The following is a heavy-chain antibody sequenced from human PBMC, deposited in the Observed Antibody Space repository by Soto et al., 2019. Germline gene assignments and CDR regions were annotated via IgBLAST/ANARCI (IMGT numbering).Heavy chain of an antibody. CDR3: AKDDWVDTAMVDY. V-gene: IGHV3-30*18. J-gene: IGHJ4*02. CDR1: GFTFSSYG. D-gene: IGHD5-18*01. Sequence: QVQLVESGGGVVQPGRSLRLSCAASGFTFSSYGMHWVRQAPGQGLEWVAVISYDGSNKYYADSVKGRITISRDNSKNTMYLQMNSLRSEDTAVSYGAKDDWVDTAMVDYWGQGTLVTVSS. CDR2: ISYDGSNK.